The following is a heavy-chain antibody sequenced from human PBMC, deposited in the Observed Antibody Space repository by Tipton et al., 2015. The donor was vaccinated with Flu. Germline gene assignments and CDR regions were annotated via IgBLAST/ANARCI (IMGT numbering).Heavy chain of an antibody. D-gene: IGHD3-10*01. CDR2: IYYSGST. CDR3: AREGVVRGGAVDY. J-gene: IGHJ4*02. CDR1: GGSISSSSYY. Sequence: TLSLTCTVSGGSISSSSYYWGWIRQPPGKGLEWIGSIYYSGSTNYNPSLKSRVTISVDTSKNQFSLKLSSVTAADTAVYYCAREGVVRGGAVDYWGQGTLVTVSS. V-gene: IGHV4-39*07.